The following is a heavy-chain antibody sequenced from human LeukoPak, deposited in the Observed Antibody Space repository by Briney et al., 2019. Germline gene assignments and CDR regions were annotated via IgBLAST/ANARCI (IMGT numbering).Heavy chain of an antibody. J-gene: IGHJ6*02. V-gene: IGHV4-31*03. Sequence: PSETLSLTCTVSGGSISSGGYYWSWIRQHPGEGLEWIGYIYYSGSTYYNPSLKSRVTISVDTSKNQFSLKLSSVTAADTAVYYCARFTGIVRGVYYYGMDVWGQGTTVTVSS. D-gene: IGHD3-10*01. CDR3: ARFTGIVRGVYYYGMDV. CDR2: IYYSGST. CDR1: GGSISSGGYY.